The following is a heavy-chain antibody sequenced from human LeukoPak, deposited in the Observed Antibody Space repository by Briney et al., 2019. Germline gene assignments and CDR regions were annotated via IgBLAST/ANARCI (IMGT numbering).Heavy chain of an antibody. CDR3: ARGKRARDSRPLYYFDY. CDR2: INPNSGGT. Sequence: ASVKVSCKASGYTFAGYYMHWVRQAPGQGLEWMGWINPNSGGTNYAQKFQGWVTMTRDTSISTAYMELSRLRSDDTAVYYCARGKRARDSRPLYYFDYWGQGTLVTVSS. V-gene: IGHV1-2*04. D-gene: IGHD3-22*01. CDR1: GYTFAGYY. J-gene: IGHJ4*02.